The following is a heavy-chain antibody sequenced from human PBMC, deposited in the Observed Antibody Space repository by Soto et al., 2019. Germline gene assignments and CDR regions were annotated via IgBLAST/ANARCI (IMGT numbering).Heavy chain of an antibody. CDR1: GGSIDNRNTY. J-gene: IGHJ4*02. CDR2: ISYSGTT. CDR3: ARRAYCGGDCYYFDY. Sequence: SETLSLTCTVSGGSIDNRNTYGGWIRQSPGKGLEYIGTISYSGTTYYNPSLRSRATISVDTSKNQFSLKLSSVTAADTAVYYCARRAYCGGDCYYFDYWGQGTLVTVSS. V-gene: IGHV4-39*01. D-gene: IGHD2-21*02.